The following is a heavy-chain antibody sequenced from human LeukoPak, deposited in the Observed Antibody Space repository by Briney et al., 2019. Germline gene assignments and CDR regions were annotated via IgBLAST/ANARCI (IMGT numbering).Heavy chain of an antibody. V-gene: IGHV4-39*02. D-gene: IGHD6-6*01. CDR3: ARYSRSFGWFDP. CDR1: GDSVSSRNYL. Sequence: SETLSLTCTVSGDSVSSRNYLWGWIRQPPGKGLEWIGNVDYSGSTYYDPSLRGRVTISLDTSKNHFSLNLNSVSDADTAIYYCARYSRSFGWFDPWGRGTLVTVSS. J-gene: IGHJ5*02. CDR2: VDYSGST.